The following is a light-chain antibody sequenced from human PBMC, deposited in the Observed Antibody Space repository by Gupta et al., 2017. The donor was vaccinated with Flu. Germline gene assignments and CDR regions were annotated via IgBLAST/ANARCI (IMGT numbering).Light chain of an antibody. Sequence: PGQTAVITCSGDVLADACVYWYRQSTGQAPALVICNDTKRASGIPDRLSGSTSGNTATLTISGLQPEDEADYYCRTDASEYKCVFGGGTKITVL. CDR2: NDT. J-gene: IGLJ1*01. V-gene: IGLV3-25*03. CDR3: RTDASEYKCV. CDR1: VLADAC.